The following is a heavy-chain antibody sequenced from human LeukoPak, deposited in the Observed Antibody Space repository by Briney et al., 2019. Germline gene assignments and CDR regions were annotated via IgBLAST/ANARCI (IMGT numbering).Heavy chain of an antibody. CDR1: GFTFSGSA. Sequence: NPGGSLRLSCAASGFTFSGSAMPWVRQASGKGLEWVGRIRSRANSYATAYAASVKGRFTISRDDSNNTAYLQMHSLKTEDTGVYYCTRLGNYGDYGPYWYFDLWGRGTLVTVSS. CDR3: TRLGNYGDYGPYWYFDL. V-gene: IGHV3-73*01. J-gene: IGHJ2*01. D-gene: IGHD4-17*01. CDR2: IRSRANSYAT.